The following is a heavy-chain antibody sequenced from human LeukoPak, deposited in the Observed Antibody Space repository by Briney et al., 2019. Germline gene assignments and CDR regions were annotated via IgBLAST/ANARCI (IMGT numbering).Heavy chain of an antibody. CDR3: ARHGYSSGSLAWFDP. D-gene: IGHD6-19*01. Sequence: SETLSLTCAVYGGSFSGYYWSWIRQPPGKGLEWIGEINHSGSTNYNPSLKSQVTISVDTSKNQFSLKLSSVTAADTAVYYCARHGYSSGSLAWFDPWGQGTQVTVSS. CDR1: GGSFSGYY. J-gene: IGHJ5*02. V-gene: IGHV4-34*01. CDR2: INHSGST.